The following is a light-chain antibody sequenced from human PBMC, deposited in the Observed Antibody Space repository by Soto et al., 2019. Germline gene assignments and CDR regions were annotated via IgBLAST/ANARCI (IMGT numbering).Light chain of an antibody. V-gene: IGKV1-9*01. CDR2: AAS. J-gene: IGKJ4*01. Sequence: IQLTQSPSSLSASVGDRVTITCRASQGISSSLAWYQQQPGKAPKLLIYAASTLQSGVPSRFSGSGSGTDFTLTISSLQPEDFATYYCQQYNNWPPLTFGGGTKVEIK. CDR1: QGISSS. CDR3: QQYNNWPPLT.